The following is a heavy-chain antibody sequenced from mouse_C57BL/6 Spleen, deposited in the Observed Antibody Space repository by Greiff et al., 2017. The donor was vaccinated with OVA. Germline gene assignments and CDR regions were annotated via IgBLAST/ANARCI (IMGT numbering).Heavy chain of an antibody. J-gene: IGHJ2*01. CDR3: AGGLLLYYFDY. D-gene: IGHD2-3*01. V-gene: IGHV1-80*01. CDR1: GYAFSSYW. Sequence: VQLQQSGAELVKPGASVKISCKASGYAFSSYWMNWVKQRPGKGLEWIGQIYPGDGDTNYNGKFKGKATLTADKSSSTAYMQLSSLTSEDSAVYFCAGGLLLYYFDYWGQGTTLTVSS. CDR2: IYPGDGDT.